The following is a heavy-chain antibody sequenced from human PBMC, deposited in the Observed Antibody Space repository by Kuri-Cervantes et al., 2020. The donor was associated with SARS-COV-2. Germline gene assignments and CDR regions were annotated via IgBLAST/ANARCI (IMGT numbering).Heavy chain of an antibody. CDR3: ARDRGDITIFGVILGYMDV. Sequence: ASVKVSCKASGYTFTSYYMHWVRQAPGQGLEWMGIINPSGGSTSYAQKFQGRVTMTRDTSTSTVYMELRSLRSDDTAVYYCARDRGDITIFGVILGYMDVWGKGTTVTASS. CDR1: GYTFTSYY. J-gene: IGHJ6*03. V-gene: IGHV1-46*01. D-gene: IGHD3-3*01. CDR2: INPSGGST.